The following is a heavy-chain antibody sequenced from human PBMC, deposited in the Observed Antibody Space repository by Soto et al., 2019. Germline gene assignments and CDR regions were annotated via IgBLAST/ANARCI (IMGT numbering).Heavy chain of an antibody. CDR2: MNPNSGNT. D-gene: IGHD2-2*01. Sequence: ASVKVSCKASGYTFTSYDINWVRQATGQGLEWMGWMNPNSGNTGYAQKFQGRVTMTRNTSISTAYIELSSLRSEDTAVYYCSRGEFFVPAATGDYYYYYMDVWGKGTTVTAP. CDR3: SRGEFFVPAATGDYYYYYMDV. J-gene: IGHJ6*03. V-gene: IGHV1-8*01. CDR1: GYTFTSYD.